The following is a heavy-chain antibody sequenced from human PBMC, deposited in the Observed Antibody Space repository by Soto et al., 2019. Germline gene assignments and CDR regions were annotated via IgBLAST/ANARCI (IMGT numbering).Heavy chain of an antibody. CDR2: VHESGHT. Sequence: LQESGPRLVKPSETLSLNCSVSGDAISNYYWSWIRQTPGRGLEWIGCVHESGHTDYNPSLRGRVIISLRTSKSQFSLSLRSATSADTATYYCARGSRALITSFFAYWGQGIPVTVSS. CDR1: GDAISNYY. D-gene: IGHD1-20*01. V-gene: IGHV4-59*03. CDR3: ARGSRALITSFFAY. J-gene: IGHJ4*02.